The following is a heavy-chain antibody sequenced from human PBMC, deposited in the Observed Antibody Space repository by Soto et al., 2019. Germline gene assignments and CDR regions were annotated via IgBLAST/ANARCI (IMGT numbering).Heavy chain of an antibody. CDR3: ARDYGRNYGLAY. D-gene: IGHD4-4*01. CDR2: ISSSSSYI. J-gene: IGHJ4*02. Sequence: GSLRLSCADSGFTFIIYSMNWVRQAPGKGLEWVSSISSSSSYIYYADSVKGRFTISRDNAKNSLYLQMNSLRAEDTAVYYCARDYGRNYGLAYWGQGTLVTVSS. CDR1: GFTFIIYS. V-gene: IGHV3-21*01.